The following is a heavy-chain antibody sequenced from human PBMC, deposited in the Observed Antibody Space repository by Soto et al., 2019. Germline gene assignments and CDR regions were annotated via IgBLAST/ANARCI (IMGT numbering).Heavy chain of an antibody. CDR2: IYYSGST. D-gene: IGHD2-8*01. V-gene: IGHV4-39*01. Sequence: SETLSLTCTVSGGSISSSSYYWGWIRQPPGKGLEWIGSIYYSGSTYYNPSLKSRVTISVDTSKNQFSLKLSSVTAADTAVYYCARLLVYARPHEEYYGMDVWGQGTTVTVSS. J-gene: IGHJ6*02. CDR3: ARLLVYARPHEEYYGMDV. CDR1: GGSISSSSYY.